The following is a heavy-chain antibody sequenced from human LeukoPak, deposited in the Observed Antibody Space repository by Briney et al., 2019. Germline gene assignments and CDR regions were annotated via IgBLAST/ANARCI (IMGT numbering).Heavy chain of an antibody. CDR2: MHPNSGDT. V-gene: IGHV1-8*01. Sequence: ASVKVSCKTSGYTFTGYDINWVRQAAGQGLEWMGWMHPNSGDTGYAHNLQGRITITRDSSTATVFMELSSLRSEDTAMYYCARGRLIGNVDFWGRGTLVSVSS. CDR3: ARGRLIGNVDF. D-gene: IGHD1-20*01. J-gene: IGHJ4*02. CDR1: GYTFTGYD.